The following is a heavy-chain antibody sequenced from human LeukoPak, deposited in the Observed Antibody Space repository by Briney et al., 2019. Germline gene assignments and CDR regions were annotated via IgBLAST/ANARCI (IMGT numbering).Heavy chain of an antibody. D-gene: IGHD5-18*01. Sequence: GGSLRLSCAASGFTFSSYWMHWVRQAPGKGLVWVSRINSDGSSTSYADSVKGRFTISRDNAKNTLYLQMNSLRAEDTAVYYCARLGRLWLQRWYFDLWGRGTLVTVSS. CDR3: ARLGRLWLQRWYFDL. V-gene: IGHV3-74*01. CDR1: GFTFSSYW. CDR2: INSDGSST. J-gene: IGHJ2*01.